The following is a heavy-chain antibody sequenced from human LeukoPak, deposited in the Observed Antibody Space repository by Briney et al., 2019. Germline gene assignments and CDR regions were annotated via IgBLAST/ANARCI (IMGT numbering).Heavy chain of an antibody. J-gene: IGHJ5*02. V-gene: IGHV3-23*01. D-gene: IGHD2-21*02. CDR2: ISGSGGST. CDR1: GFTFSSYA. Sequence: GGSLGLSCAASGFTFSSYAMSWVRQAPGKGLEWASAISGSGGSTYYADSVKGRFTISRDNSKNTLYLQMNSLRAEDTAVYYCAKWGFSVTGNWFDPWGQGTLVTVSS. CDR3: AKWGFSVTGNWFDP.